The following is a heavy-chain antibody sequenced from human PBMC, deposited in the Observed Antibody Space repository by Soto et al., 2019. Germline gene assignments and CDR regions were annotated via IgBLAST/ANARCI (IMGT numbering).Heavy chain of an antibody. J-gene: IGHJ5*02. Sequence: XATLSLTCAVSGYSISSGYYWCWIRQPPGKGLEWIGSIYHSGSTYYNPSLKSRVTISVDTSKNQFSLKLSSVTAADTAVYYCAGSLDKLYGITYNWFDPWGQGTLVTVSS. D-gene: IGHD1-1*01. V-gene: IGHV4-38-2*01. CDR3: AGSLDKLYGITYNWFDP. CDR2: IYHSGST. CDR1: GYSISSGYY.